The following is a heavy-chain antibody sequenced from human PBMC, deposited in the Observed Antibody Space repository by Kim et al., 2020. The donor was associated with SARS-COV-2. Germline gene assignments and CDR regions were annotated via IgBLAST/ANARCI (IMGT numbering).Heavy chain of an antibody. J-gene: IGHJ4*02. Sequence: RFSPSLKSRLTITKDTSKNQVVLTMTNVHPVDTATYYCALASRSWYTYFDSWGQGTLVTVSS. V-gene: IGHV2-5*01. CDR3: ALASRSWYTYFDS. D-gene: IGHD6-13*01.